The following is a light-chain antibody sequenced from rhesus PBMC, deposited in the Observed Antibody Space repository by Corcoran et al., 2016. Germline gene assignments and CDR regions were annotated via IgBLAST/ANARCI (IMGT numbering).Light chain of an antibody. J-gene: IGKJ3*01. CDR3: QHYSSSAFT. V-gene: IGKV1-22*01. CDR1: HSISSW. CDR2: KAS. Sequence: DIQITQSPSSPSASVGDTATITCRASHSISSWLAWYQQKPGKAPKPLLYKASNLQSGVPSRFSGSGSGTDFTLTFRSLQSGDFATYYCQHYSSSAFTFGPGTKLYSK.